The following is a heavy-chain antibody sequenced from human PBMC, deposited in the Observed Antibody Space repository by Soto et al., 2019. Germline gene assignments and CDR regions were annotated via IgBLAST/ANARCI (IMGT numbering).Heavy chain of an antibody. Sequence: SETLSLTCTVSCGSISSDYWSWIRQPPGKGLEWIGYIYYSGSTNYNPSLKSRVTISVDTSKNQFSLKLSSVTAADTAVYYCARLGTGTPTFDYWGQGTLVTVSS. D-gene: IGHD1-1*01. CDR2: IYYSGST. CDR3: ARLGTGTPTFDY. CDR1: CGSISSDY. J-gene: IGHJ4*02. V-gene: IGHV4-59*01.